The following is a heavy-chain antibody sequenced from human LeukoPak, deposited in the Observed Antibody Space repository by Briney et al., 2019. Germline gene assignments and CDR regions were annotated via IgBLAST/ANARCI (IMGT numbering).Heavy chain of an antibody. D-gene: IGHD3-10*01. J-gene: IGHJ3*02. CDR2: ISAYNGNT. CDR3: ARDAYYYGSGSSTPYDAFDI. CDR1: GYTFTSYG. V-gene: IGHV1-18*01. Sequence: ASVKVSCKASGYTFTSYGISWVRQAPGQGLEWMGWISAYNGNTNYAQKLQGRVTMTTDTSTSTAYMELRSLRSDDTAVYYCARDAYYYGSGSSTPYDAFDIWGQGTMVTVSS.